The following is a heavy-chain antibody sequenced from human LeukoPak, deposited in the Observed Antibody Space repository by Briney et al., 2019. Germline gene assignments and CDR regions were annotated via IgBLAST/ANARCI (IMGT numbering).Heavy chain of an antibody. J-gene: IGHJ3*02. Sequence: PSETLSLTCTVSGGSISSYYWSWIRQPPGKGLEWIGYIYYSGSTNYNPSLKSRVTISVDTSKNQFSLKLSSVTAADTAVYYCARVSNGDYVDAFDIWGQGTMVTVSS. CDR2: IYYSGST. D-gene: IGHD4-17*01. V-gene: IGHV4-59*01. CDR1: GGSISSYY. CDR3: ARVSNGDYVDAFDI.